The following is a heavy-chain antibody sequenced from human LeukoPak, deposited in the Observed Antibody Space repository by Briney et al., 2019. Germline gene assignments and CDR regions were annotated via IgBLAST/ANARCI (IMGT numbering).Heavy chain of an antibody. CDR3: ARGGRKYYYGSGSYYTY. J-gene: IGHJ4*02. CDR1: GGSFSGYY. D-gene: IGHD3-10*01. Sequence: PSETLSLTCAVYGGSFSGYYWSWIRQPPRKGLEWIGEINHSGSTNYNPSLKSRVTISVDTSKNQFSLKLSSVTAADTAVYYCARGGRKYYYGSGSYYTYWGQGTLVTVSS. CDR2: INHSGST. V-gene: IGHV4-34*01.